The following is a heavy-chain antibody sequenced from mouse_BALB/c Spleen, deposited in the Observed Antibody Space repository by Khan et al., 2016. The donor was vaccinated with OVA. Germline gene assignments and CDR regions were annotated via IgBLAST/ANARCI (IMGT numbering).Heavy chain of an antibody. V-gene: IGHV9-3-1*01. CDR1: GYTFTNYG. J-gene: IGHJ1*01. CDR2: INTYTGEP. CDR3: ARAACYWFFDV. Sequence: LVESGPELKKPGETVKISCKASGYTFTNYGMNWVKQAPGKGLKWMGWINTYTGEPTYADDFKGRFAFSLETSANTAYLQINHLKHEDTATYFCARAACYWFFDVWGAGTTVTVSS.